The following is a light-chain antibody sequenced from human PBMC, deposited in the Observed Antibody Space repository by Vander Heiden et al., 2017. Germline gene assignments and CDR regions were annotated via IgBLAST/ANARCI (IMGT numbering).Light chain of an antibody. J-gene: IGKJ2*01. CDR1: QSVSSSQ. CDR3: QQDGSSPYT. Sequence: EIVLTQSPGTLSLSPGERATPSCRASQSVSSSQLAWYRQQPGQAPRLLIYGASSRATGIPDRFSGSGSGTDFTLTISRLEPEDVAVYYCQQDGSSPYTFGQGTKMEIK. CDR2: GAS. V-gene: IGKV3-20*01.